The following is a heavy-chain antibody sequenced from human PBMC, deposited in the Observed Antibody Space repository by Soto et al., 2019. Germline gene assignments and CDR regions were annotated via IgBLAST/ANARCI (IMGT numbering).Heavy chain of an antibody. Sequence: EVQLVESGGGLVQPGGSLRLSCAASGFTVSSNYMSWVRQAPGKGLEWVSVIYSGGSTYYADSVKGRFTISRDNSKNTLYLQMTSLRAEDTAVYYCAREDGYRGGYAFDIWGQGTMVTVSS. CDR2: IYSGGST. CDR3: AREDGYRGGYAFDI. CDR1: GFTVSSNY. D-gene: IGHD5-12*01. J-gene: IGHJ3*02. V-gene: IGHV3-66*01.